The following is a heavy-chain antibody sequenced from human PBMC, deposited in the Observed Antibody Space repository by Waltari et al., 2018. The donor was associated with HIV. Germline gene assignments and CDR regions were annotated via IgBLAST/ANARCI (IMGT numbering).Heavy chain of an antibody. D-gene: IGHD4-17*01. CDR2: IYPGDSDT. CDR1: GYSFNSYW. Sequence: EVQLVQSGAEVKKPGESLKISCKGSGYSFNSYWIAWVRQMPGKGLEWMGIIYPGDSDTRYSPSFQGQVTISADKSISTAYLQWSSLKASDTAMYYCASSVTTDYYGMDVWGQGTTVTVSS. V-gene: IGHV5-51*01. J-gene: IGHJ6*02. CDR3: ASSVTTDYYGMDV.